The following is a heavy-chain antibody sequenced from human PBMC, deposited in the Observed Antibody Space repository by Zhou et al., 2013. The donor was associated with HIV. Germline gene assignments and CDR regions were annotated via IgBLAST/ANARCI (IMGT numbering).Heavy chain of an antibody. V-gene: IGHV1-69*12. CDR2: IIPIFGTA. J-gene: IGHJ3*02. Sequence: QVQLVQSGPEVKNPGSSVQVSCQASGGTFSSSPIAWVRQAPGQGLEWMGGIIPIFGTANYAQKFQGRVTITADESTSTAYMEVRSLTSEDTAVYYCARDQGGIAVAGGNAFDIWGQGTMVTVSS. D-gene: IGHD6-19*01. CDR1: GGTFSSSP. CDR3: ARDQGGIAVAGGNAFDI.